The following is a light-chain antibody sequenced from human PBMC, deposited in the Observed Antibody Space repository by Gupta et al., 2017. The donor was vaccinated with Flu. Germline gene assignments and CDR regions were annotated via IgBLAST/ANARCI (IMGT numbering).Light chain of an antibody. J-gene: IGKJ5*01. CDR3: QPSYST. CDR2: AES. Sequence: DIQMTQSPSSLSASVGDRGTITCRASQSISSYLNCYQQKPGKAPKLLSYAESRLQSGVPQRVSGTLSGTDCTRTSLIMKAVDFAHDGGQPSYSTFGQGTPVDIK. CDR1: QSISSY. V-gene: IGKV1-39*01.